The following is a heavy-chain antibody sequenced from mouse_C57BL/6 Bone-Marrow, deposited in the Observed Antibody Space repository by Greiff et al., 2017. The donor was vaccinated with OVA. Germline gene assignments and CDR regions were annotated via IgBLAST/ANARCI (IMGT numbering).Heavy chain of an antibody. J-gene: IGHJ1*03. CDR1: GFTFSSYG. CDR2: ISSGGSYT. Sequence: EVQLQESGGDLVKPGGSLKLSCAASGFTFSSYGMSWVRQTPDKRLEWVATISSGGSYTYYPDSVKGRFTISRDNAKNTLYLQMSSLKSEDTAMYYCASPSRYFDVWGTGTTVTVSS. CDR3: ASPSRYFDV. V-gene: IGHV5-6*01.